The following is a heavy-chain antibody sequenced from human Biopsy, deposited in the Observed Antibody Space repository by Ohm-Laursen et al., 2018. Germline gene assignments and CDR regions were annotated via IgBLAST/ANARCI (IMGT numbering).Heavy chain of an antibody. J-gene: IGHJ5*02. CDR1: GDSFTSYA. CDR3: ARGEGSSWFDP. V-gene: IGHV1-69*01. Sequence: SSVKVSCKASGDSFTSYAIGWVRQAPGQGLEWMGGIIPIPNVATYTQKFQGRITITADESTSTAYMELSSLTSDDTAVYFCARGEGSSWFDPWGHGTLVTVSS. CDR2: IIPIPNVA. D-gene: IGHD1-26*01.